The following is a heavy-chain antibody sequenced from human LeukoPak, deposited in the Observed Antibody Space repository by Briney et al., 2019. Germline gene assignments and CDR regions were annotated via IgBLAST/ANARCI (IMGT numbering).Heavy chain of an antibody. CDR2: INPNSGGT. D-gene: IGHD3-22*01. CDR1: GYTFTGYY. V-gene: IGHV1-2*02. CDR3: ASGGGPYDSSGYPFDY. J-gene: IGHJ4*02. Sequence: ASVKVSCKASGYTFTGYYMHWVRQAPGQGLEWMGWINPNSGGTNYAQKFQGRVTMTRDTSISTAYMELSRLRSDDTAVYYCASGGGPYDSSGYPFDYWGQGTLVTVSS.